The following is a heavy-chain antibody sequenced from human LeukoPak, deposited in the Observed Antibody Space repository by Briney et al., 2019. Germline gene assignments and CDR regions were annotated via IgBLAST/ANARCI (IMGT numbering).Heavy chain of an antibody. D-gene: IGHD3-22*01. J-gene: IGHJ4*02. CDR2: ISGSGDNT. CDR3: AKGSYSDSSGSFYFDY. V-gene: IGHV3-23*01. Sequence: PGGSLGLSCAASGFTFSSYAMSWVRQAPGKGLEWVSGISGSGDNTYYADSVKGRFTISRDNSKNTLYVQVNSLGTEDTAAYYCAKGSYSDSSGSFYFDYWGQGTLVTVSS. CDR1: GFTFSSYA.